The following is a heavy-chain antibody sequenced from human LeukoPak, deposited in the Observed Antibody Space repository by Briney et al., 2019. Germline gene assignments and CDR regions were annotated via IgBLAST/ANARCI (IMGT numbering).Heavy chain of an antibody. CDR1: GFTFSSYG. V-gene: IGHV3-30*03. J-gene: IGHJ5*02. D-gene: IGHD4-11*01. CDR3: ARDGTVTAGPFDP. CDR2: ISYDGSNK. Sequence: GGSLRLPCAASGFTFSSYGMHWVRQAPGKGLEWVAVISYDGSNKYYADSVKGRFTISRDNSKNTLYLQMNSLRAEDTAVYYCARDGTVTAGPFDPWGRGTLVTVSS.